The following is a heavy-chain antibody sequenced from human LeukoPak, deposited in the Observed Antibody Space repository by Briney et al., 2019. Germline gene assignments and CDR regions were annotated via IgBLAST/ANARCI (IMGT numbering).Heavy chain of an antibody. D-gene: IGHD3-22*01. CDR2: ISYSGADT. Sequence: PGGSLRLSCAASGFTFSRFAMSWVRQSPGTGLEWVAAISYSGADTYYPDSVRGRFTISRDQSKNTLYLQMNTLRAEDTAAYYCAKVVNSGNYYYFDYWGQGTLVTVSS. V-gene: IGHV3-23*01. J-gene: IGHJ4*02. CDR1: GFTFSRFA. CDR3: AKVVNSGNYYYFDY.